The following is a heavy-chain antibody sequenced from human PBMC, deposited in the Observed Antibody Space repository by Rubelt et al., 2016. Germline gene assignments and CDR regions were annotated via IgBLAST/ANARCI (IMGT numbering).Heavy chain of an antibody. Sequence: SAPQLQGRVTMTTDTSTSTAYMELSSLRSEDTAVYYCARERNYYDSSGYYSDWGQGTLVTVSS. J-gene: IGHJ4*02. D-gene: IGHD3-22*01. CDR3: ARERNYYDSSGYYSD. V-gene: IGHV1-18*01.